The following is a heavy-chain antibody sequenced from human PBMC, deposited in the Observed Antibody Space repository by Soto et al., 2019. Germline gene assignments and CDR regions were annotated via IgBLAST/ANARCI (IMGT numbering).Heavy chain of an antibody. V-gene: IGHV3-7*01. D-gene: IGHD1-7*01. CDR2: INQDGSEK. J-gene: IGHJ4*02. CDR3: ASAPNWNYGY. CDR1: GFTSSSYW. Sequence: EVQLVESGGGLVQPGGSLRLSCAASGFTSSSYWMSWVRQVPGRGLEWVAHINQDGSEKYYVDSVRGRFTISRDNAKNSLYLQMNSLRAEDTAVYYCASAPNWNYGYWGQGTLVTVSS.